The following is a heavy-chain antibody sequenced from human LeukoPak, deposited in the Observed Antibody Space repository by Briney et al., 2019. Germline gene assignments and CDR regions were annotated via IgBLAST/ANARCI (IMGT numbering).Heavy chain of an antibody. D-gene: IGHD6-13*01. J-gene: IGHJ4*02. Sequence: RTGGSLRLSCAASGFTFSDYYMSWIRQAPGKGLEWVSYISSSGSTIYYADSVKGRFTISRDNAKNSLYLQMNSLRAEDTAVYYCAREKAAAGDFDYWGQGTLVTVSS. CDR2: ISSSGSTI. CDR3: AREKAAAGDFDY. CDR1: GFTFSDYY. V-gene: IGHV3-11*04.